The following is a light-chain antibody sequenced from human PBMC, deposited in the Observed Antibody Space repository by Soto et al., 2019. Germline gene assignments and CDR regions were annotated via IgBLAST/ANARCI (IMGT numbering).Light chain of an antibody. Sequence: QSALTQPPAVSGAPGQRVTISCTGSSSNIGAGYDVHWYHHLPGTAPTLLIYGNSNRPSGVPDRFSGSRSGTSASLAITGLLPDDVARYYFQSYDSSLNGVVFGGGTKLTVL. CDR2: GNS. CDR1: SSNIGAGYD. J-gene: IGLJ2*01. CDR3: QSYDSSLNGVV. V-gene: IGLV1-40*01.